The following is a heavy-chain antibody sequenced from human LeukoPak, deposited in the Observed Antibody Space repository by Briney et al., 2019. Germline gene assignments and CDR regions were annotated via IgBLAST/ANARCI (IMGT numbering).Heavy chain of an antibody. D-gene: IGHD3-9*01. CDR3: ARPAPDDILTGPFDY. J-gene: IGHJ4*02. CDR2: IIPILGIA. Sequence: GASVKVSCKVSGGTFSSYAISWVRQAPGQGLEWMGRIIPILGIANYAQKFQGRVTITADKSTSTAYMELSSLRSEDTAVYYCARPAPDDILTGPFDYWGQGTLVTVSS. V-gene: IGHV1-69*04. CDR1: GGTFSSYA.